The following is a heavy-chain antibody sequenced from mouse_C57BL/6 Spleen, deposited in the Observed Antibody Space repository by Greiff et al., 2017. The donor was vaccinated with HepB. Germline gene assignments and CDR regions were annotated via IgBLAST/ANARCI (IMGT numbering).Heavy chain of an antibody. Sequence: EVQVVESGGGLVKPGGSLKLSCAASGFTFSSYTMSWVRQTPEKRLEWVATISGGGGNTYYPDSVKGRFTISRDNAKNTLYLQMSSLRSEDTALYYCARRDYYGSGYFDYWGQGTTLTVSS. J-gene: IGHJ2*01. CDR3: ARRDYYGSGYFDY. V-gene: IGHV5-9*01. CDR2: ISGGGGNT. D-gene: IGHD1-1*01. CDR1: GFTFSSYT.